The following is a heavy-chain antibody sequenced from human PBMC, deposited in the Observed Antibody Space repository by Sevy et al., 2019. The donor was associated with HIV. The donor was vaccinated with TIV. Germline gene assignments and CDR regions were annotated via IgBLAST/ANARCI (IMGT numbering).Heavy chain of an antibody. V-gene: IGHV2-5*01. CDR3: AHGDFWSGYYIHFDY. CDR1: GFSLSTSGVG. Sequence: SGPTLVKPTQTLTLTCTFSGFSLSTSGVGVGWIRQPPGKALEWLALIYWNDDKRYSPSLKSRLTITKVTSKNQVVLTMTNMDPVETATYYCAHGDFWSGYYIHFDYWGQGTLVTVSS. D-gene: IGHD3-3*01. J-gene: IGHJ4*02. CDR2: IYWNDDK.